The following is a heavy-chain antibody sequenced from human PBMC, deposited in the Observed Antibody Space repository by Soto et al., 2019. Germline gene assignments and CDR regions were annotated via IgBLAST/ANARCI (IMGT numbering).Heavy chain of an antibody. D-gene: IGHD6-13*01. CDR2: IKSKTDGGTT. CDR3: TTDRDSSSWFNDY. Sequence: PGGSLRLSCAASGFTFSNAWMNWVRQAPGKGLEWVGRIKSKTDGGTTDYAAPVKGRFTISRDDSKNTLYLQMNSLKTEDTAVYYCTTDRDSSSWFNDYWGQGTLVTVSS. V-gene: IGHV3-15*07. J-gene: IGHJ4*02. CDR1: GFTFSNAW.